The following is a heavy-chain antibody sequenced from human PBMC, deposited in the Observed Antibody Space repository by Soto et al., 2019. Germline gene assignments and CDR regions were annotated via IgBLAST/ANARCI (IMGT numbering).Heavy chain of an antibody. CDR2: TYPGDSDT. J-gene: IGHJ6*02. Sequence: GESLKISCKGSGYTFTNYWIGWVRQTPGKGLEWMGITYPGDSDTRYSPSFQGQVTISADKSISTAYLQWSSLKASDTAMYYCARHPYGDYDVMDVWGQGTAVTVSS. V-gene: IGHV5-51*01. CDR1: GYTFTNYW. CDR3: ARHPYGDYDVMDV. D-gene: IGHD4-17*01.